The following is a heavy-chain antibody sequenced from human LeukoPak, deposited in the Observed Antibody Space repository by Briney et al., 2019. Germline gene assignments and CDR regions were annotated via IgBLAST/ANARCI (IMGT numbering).Heavy chain of an antibody. D-gene: IGHD3-3*01. V-gene: IGHV3-74*01. CDR2: IRSDVSTT. CDR3: IRDWRNLAFDH. J-gene: IGHJ4*01. Sequence: GGSLRLSCVESRFTFSNFWMHWVRQAPGKGLMWVSRIRSDVSTTNYADSVKGRFTISRDNAKNTLYLQMNSLRAEDTAVYYCIRDWRNLAFDHWGHGTLVTVSS. CDR1: RFTFSNFW.